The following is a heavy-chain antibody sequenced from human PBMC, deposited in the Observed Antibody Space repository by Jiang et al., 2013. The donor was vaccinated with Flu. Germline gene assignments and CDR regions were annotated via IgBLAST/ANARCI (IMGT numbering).Heavy chain of an antibody. CDR3: ARHGGTVGVTEPGSDAFDI. CDR1: GGSINSYY. V-gene: IGHV4-59*08. J-gene: IGHJ3*02. Sequence: GLVKPSETLSLTCSVSGGSINSYYWSWIRQPPGKGLEWIGYLYYTGNTNHHPSFGSRVTMSLDKSKNQFSLDLTSVTAADTAVYYCARHGGTVGVTEPGSDAFDIWGGGTMVTVSS. D-gene: IGHD1-26*01. CDR2: LYYTGNT.